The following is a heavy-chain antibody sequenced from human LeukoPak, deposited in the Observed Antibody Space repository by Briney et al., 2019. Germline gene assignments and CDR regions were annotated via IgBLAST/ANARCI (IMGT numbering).Heavy chain of an antibody. V-gene: IGHV4-59*01. D-gene: IGHD2-8*01. CDR3: ARDTPVWFQH. J-gene: IGHJ1*01. Sequence: SETLSLTCTVSGGSISSYYWSWIRQPPGKGLEWIGYIYYSGSTNYNPSLKSRVTISVDTSKNQFSLKLSSVTAADTAVYYCARDTPVWFQHWGQGTLVTVSS. CDR1: GGSISSYY. CDR2: IYYSGST.